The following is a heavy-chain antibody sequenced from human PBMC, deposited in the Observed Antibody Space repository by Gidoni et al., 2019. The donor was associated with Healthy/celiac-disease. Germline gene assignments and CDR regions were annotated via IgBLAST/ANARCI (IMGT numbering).Heavy chain of an antibody. CDR1: GGTVSSST. D-gene: IGHD3-22*01. CDR3: ARAAGGYDSSGYYTKDWYFDL. CDR2: IIPSLGLA. J-gene: IGHJ2*01. Sequence: QVQLVQSGAEVKKPRSSVKVSCKGSGGTVSSSTISWVRQAPGQGLEWMGRIIPSLGLANYAQKFQGRVTITADKSTSTAYMELSSLRSEDAAVYSCARAAGGYDSSGYYTKDWYFDLWGRGTLVTVSS. V-gene: IGHV1-69*02.